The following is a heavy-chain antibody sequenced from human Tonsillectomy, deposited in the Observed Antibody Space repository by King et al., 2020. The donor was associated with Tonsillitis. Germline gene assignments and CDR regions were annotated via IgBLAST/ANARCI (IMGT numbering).Heavy chain of an antibody. CDR2: IDWDDDK. D-gene: IGHD3-22*01. V-gene: IGHV2-70*11. CDR1: GFSLSTSGMC. CDR3: ARISDSSGYYEGRDAFDI. J-gene: IGHJ3*02. Sequence: VTLKESGPALVKPTQTLTLTCTFSGFSLSTSGMCVSWIRQPPGKALEWLARIDWDDDKYYSTSLKTRLTISKDTSKNQVVLTMTNMDPVDTATYYCARISDSSGYYEGRDAFDIWGQGTMVTVSS.